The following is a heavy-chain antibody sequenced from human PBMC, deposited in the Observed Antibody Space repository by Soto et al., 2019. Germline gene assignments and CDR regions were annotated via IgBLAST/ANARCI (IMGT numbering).Heavy chain of an antibody. D-gene: IGHD3-3*01. CDR1: GFTFSSYA. CDR2: ISGSGGST. Sequence: GGSLRLSCAASGFTFSSYAMSWVRQAPGKGLEWVSAISGSGGSTYYADSVKGRFTISRDNSKNTLYLQMNSLRAEDTAVYYCAKSSYDFWSGYPYPHFDYWGQGTLVTVSS. V-gene: IGHV3-23*01. CDR3: AKSSYDFWSGYPYPHFDY. J-gene: IGHJ4*02.